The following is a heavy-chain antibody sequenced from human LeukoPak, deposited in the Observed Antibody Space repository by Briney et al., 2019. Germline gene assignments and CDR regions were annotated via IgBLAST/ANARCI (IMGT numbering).Heavy chain of an antibody. CDR1: GDSINNNNYY. J-gene: IGHJ4*02. CDR2: IYYNGRT. CDR3: ARGVDYDYVWGSYRLHYFDY. D-gene: IGHD3-16*02. Sequence: PSETLSLTCTVSGDSINNNNYYWGWIRQPPGKGLEWIGNIYYNGRTYYSPSLKSRGTISVDTSNNQFSLKLSSVTAADTAVYYCARGVDYDYVWGSYRLHYFDYWGQGTLVTVSP. V-gene: IGHV4-39*02.